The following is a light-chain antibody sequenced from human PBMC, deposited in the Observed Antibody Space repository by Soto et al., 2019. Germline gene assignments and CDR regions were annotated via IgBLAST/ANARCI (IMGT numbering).Light chain of an antibody. Sequence: QSVLTQSPSASASLGASVKLTCTLSSGHSSNTIAWHQQQPEKGPRYLMKLNSDGSHSKGDGIPDRFSGSSSGAERYLTISSLQSEDEADYYCQTWGTGIDVFGTGTKLTVL. V-gene: IGLV4-69*01. J-gene: IGLJ1*01. CDR3: QTWGTGIDV. CDR1: SGHSSNT. CDR2: LNSDGSH.